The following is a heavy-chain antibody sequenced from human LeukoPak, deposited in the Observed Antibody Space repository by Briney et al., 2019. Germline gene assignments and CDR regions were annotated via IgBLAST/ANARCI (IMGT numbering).Heavy chain of an antibody. V-gene: IGHV3-23*01. Sequence: PGGSLRLSCAASGFTFSSYAMSWVRQAPGKGLEWVSAISGSGGSTYYADSVKGRFTISRDNSKSTLYLQMNSLRAEDTAVYYCAKDGEGYYDFWSGYYGPFDYWGQGTLVTVSS. CDR1: GFTFSSYA. J-gene: IGHJ4*02. D-gene: IGHD3-3*01. CDR2: ISGSGGST. CDR3: AKDGEGYYDFWSGYYGPFDY.